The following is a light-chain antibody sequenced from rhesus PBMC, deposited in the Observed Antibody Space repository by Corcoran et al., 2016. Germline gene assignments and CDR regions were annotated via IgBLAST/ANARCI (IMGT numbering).Light chain of an antibody. V-gene: IGKV1-38*01. CDR1: QGISSY. CDR3: QQRNSYPFT. J-gene: IGKJ3*01. Sequence: DIQLTQSPSSLSASVGDRVTITCRASQGISSYLAWYQQKSGKAPKLLIYDASNLQSGVPSRFSGSGSGTEFTLTISSLQPEVFAAYYCQQRNSYPFTFGPGTKLDIK. CDR2: DAS.